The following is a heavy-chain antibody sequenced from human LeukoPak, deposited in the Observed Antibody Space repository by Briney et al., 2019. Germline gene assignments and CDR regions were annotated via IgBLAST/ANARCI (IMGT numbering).Heavy chain of an antibody. Sequence: GGSLRLSCAASGFTVSTNYMNWVRQAPGKGLEWVSIIYSGGSTNYADSVKGRFTISRDNSKNTLYLQMNSLRAEDTAVYYCTRTSSGWYSYWGQRTLVTVSS. J-gene: IGHJ4*02. CDR1: GFTVSTNY. CDR2: IYSGGST. V-gene: IGHV3-66*01. D-gene: IGHD6-19*01. CDR3: TRTSSGWYSY.